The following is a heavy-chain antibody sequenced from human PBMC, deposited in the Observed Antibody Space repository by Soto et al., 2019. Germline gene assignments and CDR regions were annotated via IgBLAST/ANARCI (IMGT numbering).Heavy chain of an antibody. Sequence: PSETLSLTCAVSGGSISSGGYSWSWIRQPPGKGLEWIGYIYLSGSTYYNPSLKSRVTISVDRSKNQFSLKLTSVTAADTAVYYCARGGGYSPDHWGQGTLVTAPQVRVHVMVVAGSTFDYWGHGTLVTVYS. CDR3: ARGGGYSPDHWGQGTLVTAPQVRVHVMVVAGSTFDY. CDR2: IYLSGST. CDR1: GGSISSGGYS. D-gene: IGHD6-19*01. J-gene: IGHJ4*01. V-gene: IGHV4-30-2*01.